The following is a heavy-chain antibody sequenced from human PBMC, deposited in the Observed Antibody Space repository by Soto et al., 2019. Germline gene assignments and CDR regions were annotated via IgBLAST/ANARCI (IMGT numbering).Heavy chain of an antibody. CDR1: GFSLSTSGVG. CDR2: IYWDDDK. V-gene: IGHV2-5*02. J-gene: IGHJ4*02. CDR3: ARTLPVLRFDY. Sequence: QITLKESGPTLVKPTQTLTLTCTFSGFSLSTSGVGVGWIRQPPGKALEWLALIYWDDDKRYSPSLKSRLIITKDTSKNQVVLTMTDMDPVDTATYYCARTLPVLRFDYWGLGTLVTVSS.